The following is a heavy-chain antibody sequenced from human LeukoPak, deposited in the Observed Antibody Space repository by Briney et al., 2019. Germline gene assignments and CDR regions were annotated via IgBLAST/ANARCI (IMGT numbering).Heavy chain of an antibody. Sequence: GGSLRLSCGASGFTFSRNGMHWVRQAPGKGLEWVAYIRKDGSDKYYADSVKGRLTISRDSSKNMVYLQMNSLRAEDTAVYYCAKDSNWAFDYWGQGTLVSVSS. D-gene: IGHD7-27*01. CDR2: IRKDGSDK. CDR3: AKDSNWAFDY. V-gene: IGHV3-30*02. J-gene: IGHJ4*02. CDR1: GFTFSRNG.